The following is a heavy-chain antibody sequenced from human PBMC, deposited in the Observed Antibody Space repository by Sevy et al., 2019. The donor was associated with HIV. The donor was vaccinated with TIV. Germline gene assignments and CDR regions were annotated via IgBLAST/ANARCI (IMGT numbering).Heavy chain of an antibody. CDR2: ISSSGSTI. J-gene: IGHJ6*02. V-gene: IGHV3-11*01. Sequence: GGSLRLSCAASGFTFSDYYMSWIRQAPGKGLEWVSYISSSGSTIYYAASVKGRFTISRDNAKNSLYLQMNSLRAEDTAVYYGARGSYDYVWGSYRYPYYYYGMDVWGQGTTVTVSS. CDR3: ARGSYDYVWGSYRYPYYYYGMDV. D-gene: IGHD3-16*02. CDR1: GFTFSDYY.